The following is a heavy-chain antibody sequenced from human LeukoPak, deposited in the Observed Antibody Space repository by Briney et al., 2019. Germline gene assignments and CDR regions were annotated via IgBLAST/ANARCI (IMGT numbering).Heavy chain of an antibody. CDR2: IYYSGST. Sequence: SETLSLTCTVSGGSISSYYWSWIRQPPGKGLEWIGYIYYSGSTNYNPSLKSRVTISVDTSKNQFSLKLSSVTAADTAVYYCARDYDFWSATYGMDVWGQGTTVTVSS. CDR3: ARDYDFWSATYGMDV. D-gene: IGHD3-3*01. J-gene: IGHJ6*02. V-gene: IGHV4-59*01. CDR1: GGSISSYY.